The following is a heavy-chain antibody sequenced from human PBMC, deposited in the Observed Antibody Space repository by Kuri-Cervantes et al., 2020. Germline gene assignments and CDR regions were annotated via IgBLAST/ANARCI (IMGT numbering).Heavy chain of an antibody. D-gene: IGHD3-22*01. Sequence: RSLRLSCAASGFTFSSYGMHWVRQAPGKGLEWVAVIWYDGSNKYYADSVKGRFTISRDNSKNTLYLQMNSLRAEDTAVYYCAKDVDYYDSISIYWGQGTLVTVSS. CDR2: IWYDGSNK. J-gene: IGHJ4*02. CDR1: GFTFSSYG. CDR3: AKDVDYYDSISIY. V-gene: IGHV3-30*18.